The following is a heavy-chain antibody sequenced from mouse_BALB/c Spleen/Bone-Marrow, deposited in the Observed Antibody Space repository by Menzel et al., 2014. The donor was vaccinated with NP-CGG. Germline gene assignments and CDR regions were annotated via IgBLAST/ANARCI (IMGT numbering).Heavy chain of an antibody. J-gene: IGHJ3*01. CDR2: INPDSSTI. Sequence: EVKVIESGGGLVQPGGSLKLSCAASGFDFSRYWMSWVRQAPGKGLEWIGEINPDSSTINYTPSLKDKFIISRDNAKNTLYLQMSKVRSEDTALYYCSRLYYYGNFAYWGQGLWSLSLQ. D-gene: IGHD1-1*01. V-gene: IGHV4-1*02. CDR3: SRLYYYGNFAY. CDR1: GFDFSRYW.